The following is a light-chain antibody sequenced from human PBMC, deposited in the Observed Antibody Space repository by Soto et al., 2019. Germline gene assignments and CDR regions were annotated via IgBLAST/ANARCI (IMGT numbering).Light chain of an antibody. Sequence: DIQMTQSPSSLSASVGDRVTITCRASQTINTYLNRYQQKPGKAPKLLIYAASTLQSGVPSRFSGSGSGTDFTLTISSLQPEDFAAYYCQQSSSSPKTFGQGTKLEVK. V-gene: IGKV1-39*01. CDR2: AAS. J-gene: IGKJ2*01. CDR1: QTINTY. CDR3: QQSSSSPKT.